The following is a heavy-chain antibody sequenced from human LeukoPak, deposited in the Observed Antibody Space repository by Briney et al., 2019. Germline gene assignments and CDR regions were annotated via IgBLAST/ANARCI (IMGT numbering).Heavy chain of an antibody. Sequence: GGSLRLSCAASGFTFSTYSMNWVRQAPGKGLEWVSSISTSSTYIYHADSVKGRFTMSRDDAKKSLYLQMNSLRAEDTAVYYCARDKYGGIHGEIDYWGQGTLVTVSS. CDR3: ARDKYGGIHGEIDY. CDR2: ISTSSTYI. J-gene: IGHJ4*02. V-gene: IGHV3-21*01. CDR1: GFTFSTYS. D-gene: IGHD4/OR15-4a*01.